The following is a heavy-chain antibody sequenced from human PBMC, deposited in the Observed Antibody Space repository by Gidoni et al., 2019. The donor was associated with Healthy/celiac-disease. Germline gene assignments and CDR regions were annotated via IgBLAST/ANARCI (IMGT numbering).Heavy chain of an antibody. V-gene: IGHV3-21*01. CDR2: ISSSSSYI. D-gene: IGHD1-26*01. CDR3: ARVPQDQVGATPELPYYYYYGMDV. J-gene: IGHJ6*02. Sequence: EVQLVESGGGLVKPGGSLSLPCAASGFPFSSYSMTWVRQAAGKGLEWVSSISSSSSYIYYADSVKGRFTISRDNAKNSLYLQMNSLRAEDTAVYYCARVPQDQVGATPELPYYYYYGMDVWGQGTTVTVSS. CDR1: GFPFSSYS.